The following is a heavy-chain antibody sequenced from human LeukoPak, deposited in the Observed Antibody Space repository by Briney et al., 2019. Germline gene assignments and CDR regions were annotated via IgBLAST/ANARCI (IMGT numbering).Heavy chain of an antibody. J-gene: IGHJ5*02. CDR3: ARAYSSGWYQQPGWFDP. D-gene: IGHD6-19*01. CDR2: IKQDGSEK. CDR1: GFTFSSYW. V-gene: IGHV3-7*01. Sequence: PGGSLRLSCAASGFTFSSYWMSWVRQAPGKGLEWVANIKQDGSEKYYVDSVKGRFTISRDNAKNSLYLQMNSLRAEDTAVYCCARAYSSGWYQQPGWFDPWGQGTLVTVSS.